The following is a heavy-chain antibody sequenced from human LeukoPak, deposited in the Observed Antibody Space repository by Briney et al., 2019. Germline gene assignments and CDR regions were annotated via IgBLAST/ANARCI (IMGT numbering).Heavy chain of an antibody. CDR2: IYYSGRT. V-gene: IGHV4-39*01. Sequence: SETLSLTCTVSGGSISSSSYYWGWIRQPPGKGLEWIGSIYYSGRTYYSPSLKSRVTISVDASKNQFSLKLSSVTAADTAVYYCATGQYYSGSSYNTFDYWGQGTLVTVSS. CDR1: GGSISSSSYY. J-gene: IGHJ4*02. CDR3: ATGQYYSGSSYNTFDY. D-gene: IGHD3-10*01.